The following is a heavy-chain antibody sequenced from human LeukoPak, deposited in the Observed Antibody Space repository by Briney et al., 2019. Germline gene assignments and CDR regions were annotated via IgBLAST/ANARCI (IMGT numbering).Heavy chain of an antibody. D-gene: IGHD1-26*01. V-gene: IGHV3-13*01. CDR2: IGTAGDT. CDR1: GFTFSSYD. CDR3: ARAASGSSHDAFDI. Sequence: PGGSLRLSCAASGFTFSSYDMHWVRQATGKGLEWVSAIGTAGDTYYPGSVKGRFTISRENAKNSLYLQMNSLRAGDTAVYYCARAASGSSHDAFDIWGQGTMVTVSS. J-gene: IGHJ3*02.